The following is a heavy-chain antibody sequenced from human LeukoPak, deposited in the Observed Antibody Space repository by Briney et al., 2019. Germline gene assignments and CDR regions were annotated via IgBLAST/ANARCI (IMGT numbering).Heavy chain of an antibody. J-gene: IGHJ3*02. Sequence: GGSLRLSVAASGFTFSSYDMHWVRKATGKVLEWVSAIGTAGDTYYPGSVKGRFTISRENAKNSLYLQMNSLRAGDTAVYYCARGSYCSGGSCYDHAFDIWGQGTMVTVSS. CDR2: IGTAGDT. D-gene: IGHD2-15*01. CDR1: GFTFSSYD. CDR3: ARGSYCSGGSCYDHAFDI. V-gene: IGHV3-13*01.